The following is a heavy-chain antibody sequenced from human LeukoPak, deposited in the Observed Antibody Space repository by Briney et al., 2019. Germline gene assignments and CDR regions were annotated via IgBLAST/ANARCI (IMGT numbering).Heavy chain of an antibody. CDR3: AREVKRAAARFDY. V-gene: IGHV3-48*01. Sequence: PGGSLRLSCVASGFSFDTYSMTWIRQAPGKGLEWVSYISSSSSTIYYADSVKGRFTISRDNAKNSLYLQMNSLRAEDTAVYYCAREVKRAAARFDYWGQGTLVTVSS. J-gene: IGHJ4*02. CDR1: GFSFDTYS. CDR2: ISSSSSTI. D-gene: IGHD2-2*01.